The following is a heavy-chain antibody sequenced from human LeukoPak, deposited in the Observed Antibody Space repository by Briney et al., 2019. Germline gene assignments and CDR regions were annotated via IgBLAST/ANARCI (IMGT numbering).Heavy chain of an antibody. Sequence: SETLSLTCTVSGGSISSDYWSWIRQPPGKGQEWIGFIYHSRSTIYNPSLKSRVTISADTSENQFSLKLTSVTAADTAVYYCAKLRHFSGRYSYYFDYWGQGTLVTVSS. J-gene: IGHJ4*02. CDR2: IYHSRST. D-gene: IGHD1-26*01. CDR1: GGSISSDY. V-gene: IGHV4-59*08. CDR3: AKLRHFSGRYSYYFDY.